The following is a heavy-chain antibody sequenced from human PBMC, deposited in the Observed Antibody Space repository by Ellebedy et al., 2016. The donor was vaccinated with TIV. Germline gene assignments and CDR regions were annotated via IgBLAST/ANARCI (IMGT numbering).Heavy chain of an antibody. V-gene: IGHV3-21*01. CDR1: GFTFSTYS. CDR2: ISGSRSYI. D-gene: IGHD2-15*01. CDR3: ARCVVAHAAFDI. Sequence: GESLKISCAASGFTFSTYSMNWVRQAPGKGLEWVSSISGSRSYIYYADSVKGRFTISRDNAKNSLYVQMNSLRVEDTAVYYCARCVVAHAAFDIWGQGTMVTVSS. J-gene: IGHJ3*02.